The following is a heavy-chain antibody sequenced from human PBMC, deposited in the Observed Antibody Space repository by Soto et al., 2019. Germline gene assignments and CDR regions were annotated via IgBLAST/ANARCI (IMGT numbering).Heavy chain of an antibody. CDR3: ASNLPRYSGSYLQY. V-gene: IGHV4-59*01. CDR2: IYYSGST. J-gene: IGHJ4*02. Sequence: SSETLSLTCTVSGGSISSYYWSWIRQPPGKGLEWIGYIYYSGSTNYNPSLKSRVTISVDTSKNQFSLKLSSVTAADTAVYYCASNLPRYSGSYLQYWGQGXLVTVYS. CDR1: GGSISSYY. D-gene: IGHD1-26*01.